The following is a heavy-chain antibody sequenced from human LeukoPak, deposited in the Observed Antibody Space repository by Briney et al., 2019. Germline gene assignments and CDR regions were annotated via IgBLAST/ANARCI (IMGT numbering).Heavy chain of an antibody. V-gene: IGHV1-69*13. D-gene: IGHD3-22*01. CDR2: IIPIFGTA. CDR3: AAYYYDSSGHDY. CDR1: GGTFSSYA. J-gene: IGHJ4*02. Sequence: SVKVSCKASGGTFSSYAISWVRQTPGQGLEWMGGIIPIFGTANYAQKFQGRVTITADESTSTAYMELSSLRSEDTAVYYCAAYYYDSSGHDYWGQGTLVTVSS.